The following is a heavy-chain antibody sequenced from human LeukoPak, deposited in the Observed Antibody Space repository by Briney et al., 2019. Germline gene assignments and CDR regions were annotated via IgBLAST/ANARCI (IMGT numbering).Heavy chain of an antibody. V-gene: IGHV3-23*01. Sequence: GGSLRLSCEASGFSFSSYAMSWVRQAPGKGLEWVSALSGSGASTYYADTVKGRFTISRDNSKNTLYLQMNSLRAEDTAVYYCAKGPCACGYCGTTSCYPVDYWGQGTLVTVSS. D-gene: IGHD2-2*01. CDR3: AKGPCACGYCGTTSCYPVDY. J-gene: IGHJ4*02. CDR2: LSGSGAST. CDR1: GFSFSSYA.